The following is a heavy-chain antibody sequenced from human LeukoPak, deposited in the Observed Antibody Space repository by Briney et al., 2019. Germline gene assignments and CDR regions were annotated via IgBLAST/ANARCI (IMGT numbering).Heavy chain of an antibody. CDR2: IHDSGST. CDR3: ARGRSNYYGMDV. Sequence: SETLSLTCTVSGGSMTSRYWSWIRQSPGKGLEWIGYIHDSGSTNYNPSLRGRVTISLDTSNNHFSLRLSSVTAADTAVYYCARGRSNYYGMDVWGQGTTVTVSS. J-gene: IGHJ6*02. V-gene: IGHV4-59*11. D-gene: IGHD1-26*01. CDR1: GGSMTSRY.